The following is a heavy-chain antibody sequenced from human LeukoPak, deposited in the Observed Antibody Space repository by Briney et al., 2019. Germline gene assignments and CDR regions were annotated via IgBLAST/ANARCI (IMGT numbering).Heavy chain of an antibody. CDR2: LRPRNAMT. Sequence: ASVKVSCKASGYTFTSYGISWVRQAPGQGLEWMGWLRPRNAMTEFAQKFQGRISMTRDISINTAYMELTSLTSADTALYYCARGRVGFDFWGQGTLVTVSS. CDR1: GYTFTSYG. V-gene: IGHV1-8*02. D-gene: IGHD1-26*01. J-gene: IGHJ4*02. CDR3: ARGRVGFDF.